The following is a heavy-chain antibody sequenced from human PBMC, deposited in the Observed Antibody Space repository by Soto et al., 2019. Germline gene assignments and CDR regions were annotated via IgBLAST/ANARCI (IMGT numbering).Heavy chain of an antibody. CDR1: GFTFSSYA. D-gene: IGHD6-13*01. J-gene: IGHJ4*02. CDR2: ISSDGSNK. Sequence: QVQLVESGGGVVQPGRSLRLSCAASGFTFSSYAMHWVRQAPGKGLEWVAVISSDGSNKYYADSVKGRFTISRDKSKNTLYRQMDSLRAEDKAVYYCARDGVELARIAAALRGVDYWGQGTLVTVSS. CDR3: ARDGVELARIAAALRGVDY. V-gene: IGHV3-30-3*01.